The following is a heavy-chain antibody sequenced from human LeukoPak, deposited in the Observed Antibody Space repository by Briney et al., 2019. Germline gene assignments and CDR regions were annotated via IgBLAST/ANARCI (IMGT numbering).Heavy chain of an antibody. CDR2: INHSGST. J-gene: IGHJ4*02. Sequence: SETLSLTCAVYGGSFSGYYWSWIRQPPGKGLEWIGEINHSGSTNYNPSLKSRVTISVDTSKNQFSLKLSSVTAADTAVYYCARGLNYYDSSGYCSSTRWFDYWGQGTLVTVSS. CDR3: ARGLNYYDSSGYCSSTRWFDY. CDR1: GGSFSGYY. D-gene: IGHD3-22*01. V-gene: IGHV4-34*01.